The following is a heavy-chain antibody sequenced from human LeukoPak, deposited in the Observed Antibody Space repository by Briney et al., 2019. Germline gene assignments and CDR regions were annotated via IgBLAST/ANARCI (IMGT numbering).Heavy chain of an antibody. Sequence: GESLKISCKGSGYSFTSYWIGWVRQMPGKGLKWMGIIYPGDSDTRYSPSFQGQVTISADKSISTAYLQWSSLKASDTAMYYCARQGITMVRGVIISPYYGMDVWGQGTTVTVSS. CDR1: GYSFTSYW. V-gene: IGHV5-51*01. J-gene: IGHJ6*02. CDR2: IYPGDSDT. D-gene: IGHD3-10*01. CDR3: ARQGITMVRGVIISPYYGMDV.